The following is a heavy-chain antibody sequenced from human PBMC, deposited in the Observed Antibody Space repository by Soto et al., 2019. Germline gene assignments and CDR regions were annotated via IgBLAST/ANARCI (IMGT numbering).Heavy chain of an antibody. CDR3: ARDLMPNDRGLGDLAY. D-gene: IGHD3-22*01. J-gene: IGHJ4*02. CDR2: ITSKTGAQ. CDR1: GFTFNKYS. V-gene: IGHV3-21*02. Sequence: EVRLVESGGGLVKPGGSLRLSCAASGFTFNKYSMNWVRQAPGKGLEWVSSITSKTGAQYYADSVKGRFIISRDNTNNSLSMQVTSLRDEDTAVYYCARDLMPNDRGLGDLAYWGQGTLVTVSS.